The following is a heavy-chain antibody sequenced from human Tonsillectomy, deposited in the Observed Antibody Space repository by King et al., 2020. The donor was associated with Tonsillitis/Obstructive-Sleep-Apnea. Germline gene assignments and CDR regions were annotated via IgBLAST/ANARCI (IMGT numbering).Heavy chain of an antibody. CDR1: GFTVSNNY. Sequence: VQLVESGGGLIQPGGSLRLSCAASGFTVSNNYMSWVRQAPGKGLEWVSVMYSGGSTYNADSVKGRFTISRDNSKNTVYLQMNSLRAEDAAVYYCASGYCSGGSCPHYYYMDVWGKGTTVTVS. CDR3: ASGYCSGGSCPHYYYMDV. D-gene: IGHD2-15*01. J-gene: IGHJ6*03. V-gene: IGHV3-53*01. CDR2: MYSGGST.